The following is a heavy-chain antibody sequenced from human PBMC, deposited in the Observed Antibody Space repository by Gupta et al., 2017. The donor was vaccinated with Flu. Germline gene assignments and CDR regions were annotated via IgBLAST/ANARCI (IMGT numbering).Heavy chain of an antibody. CDR2: IRHKAKNYTT. D-gene: IGHD3-3*01. J-gene: IGHJ4*02. CDR1: GFTFSDHY. CDR3: ARAFTIETDKFDY. V-gene: IGHV3-72*01. Sequence: EVQLVESGGGLVQPGRSLRLSCAASGFTFSDHYLYWVRQAPGKGPEWVGRIRHKAKNYTTEYAASVQGRFTISRDDSRNSLHLQMNSLKTEDTAVYNCARAFTIETDKFDYWGQGTLVTVSS.